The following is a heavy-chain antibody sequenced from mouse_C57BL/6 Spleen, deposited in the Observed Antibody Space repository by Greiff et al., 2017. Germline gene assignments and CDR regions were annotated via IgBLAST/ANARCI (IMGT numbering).Heavy chain of an antibody. CDR2: IDPETGGT. CDR3: TRATTGYFDV. Sequence: QVQLKESGAELVRPGASVTLSCKASGYTFTDYEMHWVKQTPVHGLEWIGAIDPETGGTAYNQKFKGKAILTADKSSSTAYMELRSLTSEDSAVYYCTRATTGYFDVWGTGTTVTVSS. V-gene: IGHV1-15*01. D-gene: IGHD1-1*01. J-gene: IGHJ1*03. CDR1: GYTFTDYE.